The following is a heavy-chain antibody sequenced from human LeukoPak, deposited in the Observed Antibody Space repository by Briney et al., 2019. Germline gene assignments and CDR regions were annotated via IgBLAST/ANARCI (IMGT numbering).Heavy chain of an antibody. Sequence: PGGSLRLSCAASGFTFSDYYMSWIRQAPGKGLEWVSYISSSGSTIYYADSVKGRFTISRDNAKNSLYLQMNSLRAEDTAVYYCAKDRAGYSSGWYFERSTGFDYWGQGTLVTVSS. CDR3: AKDRAGYSSGWYFERSTGFDY. D-gene: IGHD6-19*01. CDR2: ISSSGSTI. CDR1: GFTFSDYY. V-gene: IGHV3-11*01. J-gene: IGHJ4*02.